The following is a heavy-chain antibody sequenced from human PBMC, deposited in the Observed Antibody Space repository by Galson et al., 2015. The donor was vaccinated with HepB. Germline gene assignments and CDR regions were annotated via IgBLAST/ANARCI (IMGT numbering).Heavy chain of an antibody. CDR3: ARGVYYYGSGSYWGFDY. CDR2: ISSSSSYI. Sequence: SLRLSCAASGFTFSSYSMNWVRQAPGKGLEWVSSISSSSSYIYYADSVKGRFTISRDNAKNSLYLQMNSLRAEDTAVYYCARGVYYYGSGSYWGFDYWGQGTLVTVSS. V-gene: IGHV3-21*01. D-gene: IGHD3-10*01. CDR1: GFTFSSYS. J-gene: IGHJ4*02.